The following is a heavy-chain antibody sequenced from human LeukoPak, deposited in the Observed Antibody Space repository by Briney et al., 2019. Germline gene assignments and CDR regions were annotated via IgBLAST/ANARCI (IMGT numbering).Heavy chain of an antibody. CDR3: ARELPRAAAFDI. Sequence: GGSLRLSCAASGFTLDAYAMIWVRQVPGKGLEWVSSITKSSDNIQYTDSVKGRVTISRDNGKNSLQLQMNNHKAKHTHVYYCARELPRAAAFDIWGQGTKVTVSS. CDR1: GFTLDAYA. D-gene: IGHD1-26*01. J-gene: IGHJ3*02. CDR2: ITKSSDNI. V-gene: IGHV3-21*03.